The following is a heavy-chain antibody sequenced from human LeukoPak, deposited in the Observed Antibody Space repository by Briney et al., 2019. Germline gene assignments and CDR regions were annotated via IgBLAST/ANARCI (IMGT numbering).Heavy chain of an antibody. J-gene: IGHJ4*02. CDR3: GSRGY. CDR2: TYYRSKWYN. CDR1: GDSVSSNSAA. Sequence: SQTLSLTCAISGDSVSSNSAAWNWIRRSPSRGLEWLGRTYYRSKWYNDYAVSVKSRITINPDTSKNQFSLKLSSVTAADTAVYYCGSRGYWGQGTLVTVSS. V-gene: IGHV6-1*01.